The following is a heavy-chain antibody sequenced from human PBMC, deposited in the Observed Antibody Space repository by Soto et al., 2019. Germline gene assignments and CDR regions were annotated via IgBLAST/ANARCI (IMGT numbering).Heavy chain of an antibody. D-gene: IGHD2-8*01. CDR2: INHSGSS. J-gene: IGHJ2*01. V-gene: IGHV4-4*02. CDR3: AIKPILILTDSYFDI. CDR1: GGSISSNNW. Sequence: PSETLSLTCVVSGGSISSNNWWSWVRQPPGKGLQWIGEINHSGSSNYNPSLKSRLTISVDKSKNQFSLDLTSVTAADTAMYYCAIKPILILTDSYFDIWGRGTLVTVSS.